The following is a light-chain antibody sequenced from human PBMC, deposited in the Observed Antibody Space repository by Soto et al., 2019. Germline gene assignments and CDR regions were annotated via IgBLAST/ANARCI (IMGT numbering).Light chain of an antibody. CDR2: AAS. CDR1: QGISSY. J-gene: IGKJ4*01. CDR3: LQVNSYPLT. Sequence: DIQLTQSPSFLSASVGGRVTITCRANQGISSYLAWYQQKPGRAPKLLIYAASTLQSGVPSRFSGSGFGTEFTLTISSLQPEEFATYYCLQVNSYPLTFGGGTKVEIK. V-gene: IGKV1-9*01.